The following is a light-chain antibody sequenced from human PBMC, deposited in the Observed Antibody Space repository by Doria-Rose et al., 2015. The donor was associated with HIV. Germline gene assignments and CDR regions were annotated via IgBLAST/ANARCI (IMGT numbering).Light chain of an antibody. CDR1: SSDVGGYDY. J-gene: IGLJ3*02. CDR3: SSYITSSTPNWV. Sequence: QSVLTQAASVSGSLGQSITFSCTGTSSDVGGYDYVSWYQQHPGNAPKLMVYDVSKRPSGVSNRFSGSKSGNTASLTISGLQPEDEADYYCSSYITSSTPNWVFGGGTKLTVL. CDR2: DVS. V-gene: IGLV2-14*03.